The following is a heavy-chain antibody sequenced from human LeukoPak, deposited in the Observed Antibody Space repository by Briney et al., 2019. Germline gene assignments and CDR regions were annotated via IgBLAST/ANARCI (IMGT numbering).Heavy chain of an antibody. V-gene: IGHV4-34*01. CDR1: GGSFRGYY. CDR3: ARVRLYYGSGSYYKGGLHFDY. J-gene: IGHJ4*02. Sequence: SETLSLTCAGYGGSFRGYYWSWIRQPPGKGLEWIGGINHSGSTNYNPSLKSRVTISVDTSKNQFSLKLSSVTAADTAVYYCARVRLYYGSGSYYKGGLHFDYWGQGTLVTVSS. D-gene: IGHD3-10*01. CDR2: INHSGST.